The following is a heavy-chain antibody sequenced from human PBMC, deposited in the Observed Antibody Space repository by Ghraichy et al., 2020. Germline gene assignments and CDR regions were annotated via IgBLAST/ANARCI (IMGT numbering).Heavy chain of an antibody. CDR3: ARVGGGWLQNDRDY. V-gene: IGHV4-34*01. J-gene: IGHJ4*02. CDR1: GGSFSGYY. Sequence: SETLSLTCAVYGGSFSGYYWSWIRQPPGKGLEWIGEINHSGSTNYNPSLKSRVTISVDTSKNQFSLKLSSVTAADTAVYYCARVGGGWLQNDRDYWGQGTRVTVSS. CDR2: INHSGST. D-gene: IGHD5-24*01.